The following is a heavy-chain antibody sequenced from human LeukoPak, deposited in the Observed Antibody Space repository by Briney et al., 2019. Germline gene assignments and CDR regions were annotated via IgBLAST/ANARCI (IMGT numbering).Heavy chain of an antibody. CDR3: ARDHRGYCSGGSCYLPNDY. CDR2: LSAYNGNT. CDR1: GYTFTSYG. Sequence: GASVKVSCKASGYTFTSYGISWVRQAPGQGLEWMGWLSAYNGNTNYAQKLQGRVTMTTDTSTSTAYMELRSLRSDDTAVYYCARDHRGYCSGGSCYLPNDYWGQGTLVTVSS. D-gene: IGHD2-15*01. V-gene: IGHV1-18*01. J-gene: IGHJ4*02.